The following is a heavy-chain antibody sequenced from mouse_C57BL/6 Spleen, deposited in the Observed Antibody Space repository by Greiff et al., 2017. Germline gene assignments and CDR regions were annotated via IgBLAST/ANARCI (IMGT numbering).Heavy chain of an antibody. CDR3: ARDPLYDYDGGDYYAMDY. V-gene: IGHV3-6*01. D-gene: IGHD2-4*01. CDR1: GYSITSGYY. Sequence: VQLKESGPGLVKPSQSLSLTCSVTGYSITSGYYWNWIRQFPGNKLEWMGYISYDGSNNYNPSLKNRISITRDTSKNQFFLKLNSVTTEDTATYYCARDPLYDYDGGDYYAMDYWGQGTSVTVSS. J-gene: IGHJ4*01. CDR2: ISYDGSN.